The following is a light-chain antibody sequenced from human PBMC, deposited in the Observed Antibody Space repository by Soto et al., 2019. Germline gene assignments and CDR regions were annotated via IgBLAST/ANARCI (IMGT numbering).Light chain of an antibody. Sequence: EIVLTQSPGTLSLSPGESATFSCRASETVSSSYLAWYQQKPGQAPRLLIYGSSTRATDIPERFSGSGSGTDFTVTISRLEPEDFAVYYCQQSGSSSITFGQGTRLEIK. CDR1: ETVSSSY. V-gene: IGKV3-20*01. CDR2: GSS. CDR3: QQSGSSSIT. J-gene: IGKJ5*01.